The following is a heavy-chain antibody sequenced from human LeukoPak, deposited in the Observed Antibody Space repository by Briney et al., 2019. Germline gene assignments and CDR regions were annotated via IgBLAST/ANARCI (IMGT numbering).Heavy chain of an antibody. V-gene: IGHV3-21*05. CDR1: GFTFSLYA. CDR3: ARNTFQTGVIDS. D-gene: IGHD2-21*01. Sequence: GGSLRLSCAPSGFTFSLYAMNWVRQAPGKGLEWVSYINTDSSDIHYADSVKGRFPIPRDNPRNTLYRQLSSVIAEDSRVYLFARNTFQTGVIDSWGQGTMVTVSS. CDR2: INTDSSDI. J-gene: IGHJ4*02.